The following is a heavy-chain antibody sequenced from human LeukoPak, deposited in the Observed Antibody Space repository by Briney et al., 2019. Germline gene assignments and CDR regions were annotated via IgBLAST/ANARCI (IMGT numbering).Heavy chain of an antibody. CDR1: GFTFSSYW. V-gene: IGHV3-7*01. D-gene: IGHD5-12*01. Sequence: SGGSLRLSCAASGFTFSSYWMSWVRQAPGKGLEWVANIKQDGSEKYYVDSVKGRFTISRDNAKNSLYLQMNSLRAEYTAVYYCATPSRGYSGYDYYFDYWGQGTLVTVSS. CDR2: IKQDGSEK. J-gene: IGHJ4*02. CDR3: ATPSRGYSGYDYYFDY.